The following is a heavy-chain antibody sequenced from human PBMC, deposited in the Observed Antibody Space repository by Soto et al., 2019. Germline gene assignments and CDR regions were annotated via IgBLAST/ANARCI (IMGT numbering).Heavy chain of an antibody. J-gene: IGHJ6*02. Sequence: SSETLSLTCTVSGGSISSYYWSWIRQPPGKGLEWIGYIYYSGSTNYNPSLKSRVTISVDTSKNQFSLKLSSVTAADTAVYYCARCGSGSYWGDYYYYGMDVWGQGTTVTVSS. D-gene: IGHD3-10*01. CDR1: GGSISSYY. CDR2: IYYSGST. V-gene: IGHV4-59*01. CDR3: ARCGSGSYWGDYYYYGMDV.